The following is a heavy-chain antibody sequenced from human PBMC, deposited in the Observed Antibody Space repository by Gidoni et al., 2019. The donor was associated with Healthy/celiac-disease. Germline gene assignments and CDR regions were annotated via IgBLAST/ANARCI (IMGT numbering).Heavy chain of an antibody. CDR2: INPSGGST. J-gene: IGHJ4*02. CDR1: GYTFTSYY. Sequence: QVQLVQSGAEVKKPGASVKVSCKASGYTFTSYYMHWVRQAPGQGLEWMGIINPSGGSTSYAQKFQGRVTMTRDTSTSTVYMELSSLRSEDTAVYYCARVDDYVWGSYRPLGYWGQGTLVTVSS. CDR3: ARVDDYVWGSYRPLGY. V-gene: IGHV1-46*01. D-gene: IGHD3-16*02.